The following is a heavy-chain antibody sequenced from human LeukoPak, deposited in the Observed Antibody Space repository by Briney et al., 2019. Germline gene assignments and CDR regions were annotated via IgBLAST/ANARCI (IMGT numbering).Heavy chain of an antibody. J-gene: IGHJ5*02. V-gene: IGHV4-38-2*01. Sequence: SETLSLTCAVSGYSISSGSYWGWIRQPPGKGLVCIGSIYHSGSTYYNPSLKSRVTISADTSKNQFSLKLSSVTAADTAVYYCARLSSSSWYGSYNWFDPWGQGTLVTVSS. D-gene: IGHD6-13*01. CDR2: IYHSGST. CDR1: GYSISSGSY. CDR3: ARLSSSSWYGSYNWFDP.